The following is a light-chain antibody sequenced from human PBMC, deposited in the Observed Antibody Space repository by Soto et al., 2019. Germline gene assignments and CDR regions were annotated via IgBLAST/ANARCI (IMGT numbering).Light chain of an antibody. CDR2: GAS. J-gene: IGKJ1*01. Sequence: ETVMTQSPATLSVSPGERATLSCRASQSVSNNYLAWYQQKPGQAPRLLIYGASSRATGIPDRFSGSGSGTEFTLTISRLEPEDFAVYYCQQYGSSSWTFGQGTKVDIK. CDR3: QQYGSSSWT. V-gene: IGKV3-20*01. CDR1: QSVSNNY.